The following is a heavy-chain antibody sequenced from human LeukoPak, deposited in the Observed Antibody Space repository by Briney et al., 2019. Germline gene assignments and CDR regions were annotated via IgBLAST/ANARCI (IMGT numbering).Heavy chain of an antibody. CDR3: AXFPXXXYTADY. CDR1: GGSISSSSYY. D-gene: IGHD1-1*01. V-gene: IGHV4-39*01. CDR2: IYYSGST. J-gene: IGHJ4*02. Sequence: KPSETLSLTCTVSGGSISSSSYYWGWIRQPPGKGLEWIGSIYYSGSTYYNPSLKSRVTISVDTSKNQFSLNLSPVTAADTAAYXXAXFPXXXYTADYXGQXTLVTVSS.